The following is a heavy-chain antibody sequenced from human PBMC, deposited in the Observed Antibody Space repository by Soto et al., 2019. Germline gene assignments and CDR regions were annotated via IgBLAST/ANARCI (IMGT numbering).Heavy chain of an antibody. Sequence: SETLSLTCTVSGGSISSYYWSWIRQPPGKGLEWIGYIYYSGSTNYNPSLKSRVTISVDTSKNQFSLKLSSVTAADTAVYYCARSSCGGDCNVRRFDYWGQGTLVTAPQ. CDR3: ARSSCGGDCNVRRFDY. CDR1: GGSISSYY. D-gene: IGHD2-21*02. V-gene: IGHV4-59*01. CDR2: IYYSGST. J-gene: IGHJ4*02.